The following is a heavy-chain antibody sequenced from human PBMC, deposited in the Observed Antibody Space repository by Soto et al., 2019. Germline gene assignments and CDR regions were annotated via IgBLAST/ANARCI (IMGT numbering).Heavy chain of an antibody. CDR1: GYTFSSYG. CDR2: ISGYNGNT. V-gene: IGHV1-18*01. Sequence: QVQLEQSGAEVKQPGASVKVSCKASGYTFSSYGISWVRQAPGQGLEWMGWISGYNGNTNYELKFQDRVTMTTDTSTNTAYMELRSLRSDDTAVYYCAREGIGVYYYEGMDVWGQGTTVTVSS. CDR3: AREGIGVYYYEGMDV. D-gene: IGHD6-19*01. J-gene: IGHJ6*02.